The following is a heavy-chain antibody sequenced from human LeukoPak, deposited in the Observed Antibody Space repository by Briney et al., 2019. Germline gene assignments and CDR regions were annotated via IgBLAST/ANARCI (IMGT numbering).Heavy chain of an antibody. Sequence: PSETLSLTCAVSGGSISSSNWWSWVRRPPGKGLEWIGQIYHSGSTNYNPSLKSRVTISVDKSKNQFSLKLSSVTAADTAVYYCARDAYDSSGYSFDYWGQGTLVTVSS. CDR1: GGSISSSNW. D-gene: IGHD3-22*01. CDR3: ARDAYDSSGYSFDY. J-gene: IGHJ4*02. CDR2: IYHSGST. V-gene: IGHV4-4*02.